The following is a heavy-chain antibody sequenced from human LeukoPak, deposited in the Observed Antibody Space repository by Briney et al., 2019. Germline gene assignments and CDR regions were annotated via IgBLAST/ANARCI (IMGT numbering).Heavy chain of an antibody. CDR1: GGSISSSSYY. D-gene: IGHD1-26*01. CDR2: IYYSGST. CDR3: GIVEATPRLLDY. V-gene: IGHV4-39*07. Sequence: PSETLSLTCTVSGGSISSSSYYWGWIRQPPGKGLEWIGSIYYSGSTYYNPSLKSRVTISVDTSKNQFSLKLSSVTAADTAVYYCGIVEATPRLLDYWGQGTLVTVSS. J-gene: IGHJ4*02.